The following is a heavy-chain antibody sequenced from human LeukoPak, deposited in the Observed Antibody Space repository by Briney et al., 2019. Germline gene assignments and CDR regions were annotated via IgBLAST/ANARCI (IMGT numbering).Heavy chain of an antibody. Sequence: GASVKVSCKASGYTFTSYYMHWVRQAPGQGLEWMGIINPSGGSTSYAQKFQGRVTMTRDTSTSTVYMELSSLRSEDTAVYYCARGYYSDTSGYSLPLDYWGQGTLLTVSS. CDR2: INPSGGST. J-gene: IGHJ4*02. D-gene: IGHD3-22*01. CDR1: GYTFTSYY. CDR3: ARGYYSDTSGYSLPLDY. V-gene: IGHV1-46*01.